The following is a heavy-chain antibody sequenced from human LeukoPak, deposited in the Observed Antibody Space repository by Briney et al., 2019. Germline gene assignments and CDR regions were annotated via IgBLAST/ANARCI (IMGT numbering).Heavy chain of an antibody. J-gene: IGHJ4*02. CDR3: ARGGSHVTTINILDY. CDR1: GYTFTSYG. Sequence: ASVKVSCKPSGYTFTSYGINWVRQAPGQGLEWMGWIRVYNGDTNYAQKFEGRVTMTTDTSTNTAYMELRSLGSDDTAVYYCARGGSHVTTINILDYWGQGTLVTVSS. D-gene: IGHD5-24*01. CDR2: IRVYNGDT. V-gene: IGHV1-18*01.